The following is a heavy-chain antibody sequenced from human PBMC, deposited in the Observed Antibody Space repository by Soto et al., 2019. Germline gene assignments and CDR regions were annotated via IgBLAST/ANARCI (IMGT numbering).Heavy chain of an antibody. CDR3: ARATYYDILTGYSSFDY. V-gene: IGHV1-69*06. CDR2: IIPIFGTA. Sequence: EASVKVSCKASGGTFSSYAISWVRQAPGQGLEWMGGIIPIFGTANYAQKFQGRVTITADKSTSTAYMELSSLRSEDTAVYYCARATYYDILTGYSSFDYWGQGTLVTVSS. CDR1: GGTFSSYA. D-gene: IGHD3-9*01. J-gene: IGHJ4*02.